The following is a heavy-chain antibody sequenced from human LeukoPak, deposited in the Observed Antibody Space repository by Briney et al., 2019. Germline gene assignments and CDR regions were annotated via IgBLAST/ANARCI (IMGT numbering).Heavy chain of an antibody. V-gene: IGHV3-64*04. CDR3: AKDYISGSSSWYYFDY. CDR2: ITGSGGST. Sequence: GGSLILSCSASGFTFSTYFMHWVRQAPGKGLECVSAITGSGGSTDYADSVKGRFTISRDNSKNTLYLQMNSLRAEDTAIYYCAKDYISGSSSWYYFDYWGQGTLVTVSS. D-gene: IGHD3-10*01. CDR1: GFTFSTYF. J-gene: IGHJ4*02.